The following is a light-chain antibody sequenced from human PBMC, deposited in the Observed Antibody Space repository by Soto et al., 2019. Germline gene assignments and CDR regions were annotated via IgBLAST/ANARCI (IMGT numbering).Light chain of an antibody. CDR3: NSYTSSSTLHVV. Sequence: QSVLTQPASVSGSPGQSITISCTGSSSDVGGYDYVSWYQQHPGKAPKLMIYDVSNRPSGVSNRFSGSKSGNTASLTISGLQAEDEADYYCNSYTSSSTLHVVFGGGTQLTVL. V-gene: IGLV2-14*03. J-gene: IGLJ2*01. CDR1: SSDVGGYDY. CDR2: DVS.